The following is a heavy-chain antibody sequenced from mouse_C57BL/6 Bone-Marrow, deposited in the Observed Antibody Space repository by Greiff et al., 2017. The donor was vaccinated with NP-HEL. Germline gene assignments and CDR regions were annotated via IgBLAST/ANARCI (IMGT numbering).Heavy chain of an antibody. J-gene: IGHJ2*01. CDR3: ARGGPYFDY. V-gene: IGHV1-42*01. D-gene: IGHD1-1*02. CDR1: GYSLTGYY. Sequence: EVKLQESGPELVKPGASVKISCKASGYSLTGYYMNWVKQSPEKSLEWIGEINPSTGGTTYNQKFKAKATLTVDKSSSTAYMQLKSLTSEDSAVYYCARGGPYFDYWGQGTTLTVSS. CDR2: INPSTGGT.